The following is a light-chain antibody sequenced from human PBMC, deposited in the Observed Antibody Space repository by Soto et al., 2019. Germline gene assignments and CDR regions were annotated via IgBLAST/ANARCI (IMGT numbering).Light chain of an antibody. Sequence: EIVLTQSPGTLSLSPGERATLSCRASQSVSSSYLAWYQQKPGQAPRLLIYGASSRATGIPDMFSGSGSGTDVTLTIGRLEPEDFAVYYCQQYGSALLFTFVPGTKVDIK. CDR1: QSVSSSY. CDR3: QQYGSALLFT. V-gene: IGKV3-20*01. J-gene: IGKJ3*01. CDR2: GAS.